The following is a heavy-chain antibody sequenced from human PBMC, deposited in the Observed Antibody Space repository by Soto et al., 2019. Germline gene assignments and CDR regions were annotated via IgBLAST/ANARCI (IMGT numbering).Heavy chain of an antibody. D-gene: IGHD2-15*01. Sequence: EVQLVESGGGLVKPGGSLRLSCAASGFTFSTSTMNWVRQAPGQGLEWVSSISSTSAYTYYAASVKGRFTISRDNATNSLYLQMNSLRAGDTAVYYCARVGSPGYCSGGYCPPPDYWGQGTLVTVSS. J-gene: IGHJ4*02. CDR2: ISSTSAYT. CDR3: ARVGSPGYCSGGYCPPPDY. V-gene: IGHV3-21*02. CDR1: GFTFSTST.